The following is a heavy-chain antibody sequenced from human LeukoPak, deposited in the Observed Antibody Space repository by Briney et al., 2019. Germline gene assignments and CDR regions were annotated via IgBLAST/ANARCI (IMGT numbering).Heavy chain of an antibody. CDR1: GFTFSSYG. Sequence: PGGSLRLSCAASGFTFSSYGMHWVRQAPGKGLEWVAVIWYDGSNKFYADSVKGRFTISRDNSKNTLYLQMNSLRAEDTAVYYCARDYSTYINWFDSWGQGTLVTVSS. CDR2: IWYDGSNK. J-gene: IGHJ5*01. CDR3: ARDYSTYINWFDS. D-gene: IGHD4-11*01. V-gene: IGHV3-33*01.